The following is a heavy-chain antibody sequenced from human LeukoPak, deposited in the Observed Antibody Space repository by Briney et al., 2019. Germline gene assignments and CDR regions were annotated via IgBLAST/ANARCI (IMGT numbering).Heavy chain of an antibody. Sequence: PGGSLSLSCAASGLTVSSNYMSWVRQPPRKGLGWVSVIFSGGTTFFADSAKGRFTIYRDNSKNTLYLQMNSRRAVDTAVYYCAKLKGWYGEGYCDYWGQGTVVTVSS. CDR2: IFSGGTT. V-gene: IGHV3-53*03. D-gene: IGHD3-10*01. J-gene: IGHJ4*02. CDR3: AKLKGWYGEGYCDY. CDR1: GLTVSSNY.